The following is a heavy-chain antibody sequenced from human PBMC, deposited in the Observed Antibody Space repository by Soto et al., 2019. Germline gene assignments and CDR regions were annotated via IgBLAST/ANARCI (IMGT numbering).Heavy chain of an antibody. CDR2: TYYGSKWYN. V-gene: IGHV6-1*01. CDR1: GDSVSSNSAA. Sequence: SQTLSLTCAISGDSVSSNSAAWNWIRQSPSRGLEWLGRTYYGSKWYNDYAVSVKSRITINPDTSTHQFSLQLNSVPPEDTAVDYCARGPFRGSCFFDYRDQGTLVTVSS. D-gene: IGHD2-15*01. CDR3: ARGPFRGSCFFDY. J-gene: IGHJ4*02.